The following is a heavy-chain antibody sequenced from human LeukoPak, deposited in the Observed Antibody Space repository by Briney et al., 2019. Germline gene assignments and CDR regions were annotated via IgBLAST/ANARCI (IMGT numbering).Heavy chain of an antibody. CDR1: AFPLSSWD. J-gene: IGHJ4*02. V-gene: IGHV3-13*01. D-gene: IGHD3-9*01. CDR3: AKHDFLTGHFDY. CDR2: ITTTGDT. Sequence: GGSLRLSCASYAFPLSSWDMHWGRHSTGKGLEWVSTITTTGDTYYPDSAKGRFTIPRENAKNSLYLQMNSLRAGDTAVYYCAKHDFLTGHFDYWGQGTLVTVSS.